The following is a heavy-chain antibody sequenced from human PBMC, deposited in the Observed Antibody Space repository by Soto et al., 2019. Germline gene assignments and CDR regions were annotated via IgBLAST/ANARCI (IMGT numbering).Heavy chain of an antibody. CDR3: ASTPSYSSGWGGPFDP. D-gene: IGHD6-19*01. V-gene: IGHV4-4*02. CDR1: GGSISSSNW. CDR2: MSHSGST. Sequence: SETLSLTCAVSGGSISSSNWWSWVRHPPGKGLEWVGEMSHSGSTNYNPSLKSRVTISVDKSKNQLSLKLNSVTAADTAVYYCASTPSYSSGWGGPFDPWGQGTLVTVSS. J-gene: IGHJ5*02.